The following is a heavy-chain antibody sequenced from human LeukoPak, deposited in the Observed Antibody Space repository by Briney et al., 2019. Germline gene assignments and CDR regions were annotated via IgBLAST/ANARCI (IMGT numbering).Heavy chain of an antibody. J-gene: IGHJ4*02. CDR2: INPSGGST. V-gene: IGHV1-46*03. CDR1: GYTFTSYY. D-gene: IGHD3-9*01. CDR3: ARGCYDILTGHCFDY. Sequence: ASVKVSCKAYGYTFTSYYMHWVRQAPGQGLEWMGIINPSGGSTSYAQKFQGRVTMTRDTSTSTVYMELSSLRSEDTAVYYCARGCYDILTGHCFDYWGQGTLVTVSS.